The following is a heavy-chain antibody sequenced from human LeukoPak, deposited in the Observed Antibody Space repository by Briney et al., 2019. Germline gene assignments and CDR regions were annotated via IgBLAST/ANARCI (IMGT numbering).Heavy chain of an antibody. CDR2: INHSGST. J-gene: IGHJ4*02. V-gene: IGHV4-34*01. CDR3: ARMAGRGVY. CDR1: GGSFSGYY. Sequence: SETLSLTCAVYGGSFSGYYWSWIRQPPGKGLEWIGEINHSGSTNYNPSLKSRVTISVDTSKNQFSLKLSSVTAADTAVYYCARMAGRGVYWGQGTLVTVSS. D-gene: IGHD6-19*01.